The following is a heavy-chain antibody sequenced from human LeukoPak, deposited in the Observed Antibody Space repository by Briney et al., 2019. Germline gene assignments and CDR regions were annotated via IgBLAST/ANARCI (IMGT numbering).Heavy chain of an antibody. Sequence: PSETLSLTCTVSGGSLSSYYWSWIRQPPGKGLEWIGYIYYSGSTNYNPSLKSRVTISVDTSKNQFSLKLTSVTAADTAVYYCASAYYDSSAPVYWGQGTLVTVSS. CDR1: GGSLSSYY. J-gene: IGHJ4*02. V-gene: IGHV4-59*01. D-gene: IGHD3-22*01. CDR2: IYYSGST. CDR3: ASAYYDSSAPVY.